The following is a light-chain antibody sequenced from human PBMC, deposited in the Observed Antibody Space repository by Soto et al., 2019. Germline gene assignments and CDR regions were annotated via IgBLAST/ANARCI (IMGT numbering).Light chain of an antibody. V-gene: IGKV3-20*01. Sequence: EIVLTQSPATLSLSPGERATLSCRASQSVSSYLAWYQQKPGQAPRRLIYGASSRATGIPDRFSGSGSGTDFTLTISRLEPEDFAVYYCQQYGSSTITFGQGTRLEIK. CDR2: GAS. CDR1: QSVSSY. J-gene: IGKJ5*01. CDR3: QQYGSSTIT.